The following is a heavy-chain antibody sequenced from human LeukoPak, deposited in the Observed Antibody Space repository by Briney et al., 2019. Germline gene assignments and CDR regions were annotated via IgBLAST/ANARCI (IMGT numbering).Heavy chain of an antibody. CDR1: GLTFSRNP. D-gene: IGHD3-9*01. Sequence: GGSLRLSCVATGLTFSRNPMHWVRQAPGKGLEWVAVMSFDGGYKHHADSVEGRFTISRDNSKNTLYLQMNSLTAENTALYYCEREIDVYGQGGYFENWGQGTLVTVSS. CDR3: EREIDVYGQGGYFEN. V-gene: IGHV3-30*04. CDR2: MSFDGGYK. J-gene: IGHJ4*02.